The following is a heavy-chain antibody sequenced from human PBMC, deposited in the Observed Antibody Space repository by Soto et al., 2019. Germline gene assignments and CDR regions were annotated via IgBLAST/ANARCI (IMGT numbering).Heavy chain of an antibody. V-gene: IGHV1-2*02. D-gene: IGHD1-1*01. Sequence: ASVKVSCKASGYTFTGYYMHWVRQAPGQGLEWMGWINPNSGGTNYAQKFQGRVTMTRDTSISTAYMELSRLRSDDTAVYYCARVKSGTLSTIDYWGQGTLVTVSS. CDR3: ARVKSGTLSTIDY. CDR2: INPNSGGT. CDR1: GYTFTGYY. J-gene: IGHJ4*02.